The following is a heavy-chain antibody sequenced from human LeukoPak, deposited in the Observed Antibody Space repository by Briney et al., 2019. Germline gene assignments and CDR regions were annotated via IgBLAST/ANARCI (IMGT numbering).Heavy chain of an antibody. D-gene: IGHD4-17*01. J-gene: IGHJ4*02. Sequence: ASVKVSCKASGDTFSNYALSWVRQAPGQGLEWMGGIILIFGTANYAQKFQGRVTMTTDTSASTAYMELRSLRSDDTAVYYCARGHYATVTDYWGQGTLVTVSS. CDR1: GDTFSNYA. CDR3: ARGHYATVTDY. V-gene: IGHV1-69*05. CDR2: IILIFGTA.